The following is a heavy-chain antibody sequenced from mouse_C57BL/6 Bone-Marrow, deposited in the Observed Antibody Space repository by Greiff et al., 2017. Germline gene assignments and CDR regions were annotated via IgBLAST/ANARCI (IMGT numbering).Heavy chain of an antibody. J-gene: IGHJ3*01. D-gene: IGHD2-2*01. CDR1: GYAFSSSW. V-gene: IGHV1-82*01. Sequence: QVQLKQSGPELVKPGASVKISCKASGYAFSSSWMNWVKPRPGTGLEWIGRIYPGDGDTNYNGKFKGKATLTADKSSSTAYMQLSSLTSEDSAVYFCARGGYDAWFAYWGQGTLVTVSA. CDR2: IYPGDGDT. CDR3: ARGGYDAWFAY.